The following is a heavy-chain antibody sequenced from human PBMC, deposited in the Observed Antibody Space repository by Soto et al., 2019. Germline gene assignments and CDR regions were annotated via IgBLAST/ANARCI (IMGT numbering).Heavy chain of an antibody. V-gene: IGHV4-39*01. Sequence: SDTLSLTCTVSGGSISSSSYYWGWIRQPPGKGLEWIGSIYYSGSTYYNPSLKSRVTISVDTSKNQFSLKLSSVTAADTAVYYCARHDSGWFDYWGQGTLVTVSS. CDR1: GGSISSSSYY. CDR3: ARHDSGWFDY. CDR2: IYYSGST. J-gene: IGHJ4*02. D-gene: IGHD6-19*01.